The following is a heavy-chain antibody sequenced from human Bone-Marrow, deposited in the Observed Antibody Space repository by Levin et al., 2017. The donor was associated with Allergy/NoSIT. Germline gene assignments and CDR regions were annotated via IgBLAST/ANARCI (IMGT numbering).Heavy chain of an antibody. V-gene: IGHV1-18*01. Sequence: GESLKISCKTSGYTFPSYGIYWVRQAPGQGLEWMGWISVYNGDTKVAQKFQDRVTLTTDTSTRTAYMDLRNLRSDDTATYYCARHDSSCFLRGRIHPWGQGTLVTVSS. CDR2: ISVYNGDT. CDR1: GYTFPSYG. J-gene: IGHJ5*02. D-gene: IGHD6-19*01. CDR3: ARHDSSCFLRGRIHP.